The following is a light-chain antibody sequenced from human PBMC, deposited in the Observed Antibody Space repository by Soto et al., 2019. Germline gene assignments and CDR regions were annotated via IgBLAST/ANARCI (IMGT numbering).Light chain of an antibody. V-gene: IGKV1-27*01. Sequence: DIQMTQSPSSLSASVGDRVTITCRASQGISNYLAWYQQKPGKVPKLLMYGASTLPSGVPSRFSGSGSGTDFTLTISSLQAEDVATYYCQNYHSAPWTFGQGTKVDIK. CDR3: QNYHSAPWT. CDR2: GAS. CDR1: QGISNY. J-gene: IGKJ1*01.